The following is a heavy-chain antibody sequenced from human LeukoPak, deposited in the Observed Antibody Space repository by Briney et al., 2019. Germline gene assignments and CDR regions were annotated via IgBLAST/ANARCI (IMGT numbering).Heavy chain of an antibody. CDR2: IRGDAGST. CDR3: ARVWAWGSGNYFDN. J-gene: IGHJ4*02. D-gene: IGHD7-27*01. Sequence: PGGSLRLSCAASGFTFDAFGMTWVRQAPGKGLEWVSAIRGDAGSTGYADSVKGRFTISRDNAKNSLYLQMNSLRVEDTALDYCARVWAWGSGNYFDNWGQGTLVTVSS. V-gene: IGHV3-20*04. CDR1: GFTFDAFG.